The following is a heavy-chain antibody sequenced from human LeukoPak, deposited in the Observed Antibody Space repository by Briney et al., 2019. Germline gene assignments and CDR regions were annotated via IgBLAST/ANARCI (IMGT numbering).Heavy chain of an antibody. D-gene: IGHD3-22*01. CDR1: GGAISSYY. Sequence: SETLSLTCTVSGGAISSYYWGWIRQPAGKGLEWIVRIYTSGSTTYNPSLKSRVTMSVDTSKNQFSLKLSSVTAADTPVYYCARDKLSSGYYYGDAFDIWGQGTMVTVSS. CDR2: IYTSGST. CDR3: ARDKLSSGYYYGDAFDI. J-gene: IGHJ3*02. V-gene: IGHV4-4*07.